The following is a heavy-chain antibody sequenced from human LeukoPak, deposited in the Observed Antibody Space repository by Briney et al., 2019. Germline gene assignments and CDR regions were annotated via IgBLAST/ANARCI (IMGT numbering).Heavy chain of an antibody. CDR2: ISYDGSNK. Sequence: GGSLRLSCAASGFTFSSYGMHWVRQAPGKGLEWVAVISYDGSNKYYADSVKGRFTISRDNSKNTLYLQMNSLRAEDTAVYYCARDEGGNNAFDIWGQGTMVTVSS. J-gene: IGHJ3*02. D-gene: IGHD1-26*01. CDR3: ARDEGGNNAFDI. V-gene: IGHV3-30*03. CDR1: GFTFSSYG.